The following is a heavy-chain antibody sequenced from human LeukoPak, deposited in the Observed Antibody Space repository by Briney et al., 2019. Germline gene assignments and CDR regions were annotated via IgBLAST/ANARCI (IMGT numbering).Heavy chain of an antibody. CDR3: ARDYGRSRDYGMDV. V-gene: IGHV3-74*01. CDR2: INRDGSKP. CDR1: GFTFSSYW. D-gene: IGHD3-10*01. J-gene: IGHJ6*02. Sequence: GGSLRLSCAASGFTFSSYWMLWVRQAPGEGLVWVSHINRDGSKPTYADSVKGRFTISRDNAKNTLYLQMNSLRAEDTAVYYCARDYGRSRDYGMDVWGQGTTVTVSS.